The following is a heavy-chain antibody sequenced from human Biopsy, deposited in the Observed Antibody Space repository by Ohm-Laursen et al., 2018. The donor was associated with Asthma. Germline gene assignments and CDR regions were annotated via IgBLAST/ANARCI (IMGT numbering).Heavy chain of an antibody. CDR1: GFTFRSYA. V-gene: IGHV3-30-3*01. CDR2: GGSYYDGGLK. D-gene: IGHD3-3*01. Sequence: SLRLSCSASGFTFRSYAMHWVRQAPGKGLEWVAVGGSYYDGGLKYYADSVNGRFTVSRDDSKNTLYLQMNSLRPDDTAVYYCARDVMEWYLPAFDLWGQGTLVTVSS. CDR3: ARDVMEWYLPAFDL. J-gene: IGHJ4*02.